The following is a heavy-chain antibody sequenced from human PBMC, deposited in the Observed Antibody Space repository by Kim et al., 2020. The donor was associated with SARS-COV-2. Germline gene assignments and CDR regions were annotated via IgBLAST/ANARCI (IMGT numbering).Heavy chain of an antibody. CDR2: IRSKAYGGTT. Sequence: GGSLRLSCTASGFTFGDYAMSWVRQAPGKGLEWVGFIRSKAYGGTTEYAASVKGRFTISRDDSKSIAYLQMNSQKTEDTAVYYCTRVIAAAGTSSQLDYWGQGTLVTVSS. CDR1: GFTFGDYA. D-gene: IGHD6-13*01. CDR3: TRVIAAAGTSSQLDY. J-gene: IGHJ4*02. V-gene: IGHV3-49*04.